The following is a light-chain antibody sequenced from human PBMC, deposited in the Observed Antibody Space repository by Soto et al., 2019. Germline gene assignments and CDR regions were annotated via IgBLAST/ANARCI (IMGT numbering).Light chain of an antibody. CDR1: QSVFSNSNNKKY. Sequence: DIVMTQSADSLAVSLGERATINCKSSQSVFSNSNNKKYLAWYQQKPGQPPKLLIHWASIRESGVPPRFSGSGSGTEFTLTISSLQPDDFATYYCQQYNGYSRTFGQGTKVDI. CDR2: WAS. CDR3: QQYNGYSRT. V-gene: IGKV4-1*01. J-gene: IGKJ1*01.